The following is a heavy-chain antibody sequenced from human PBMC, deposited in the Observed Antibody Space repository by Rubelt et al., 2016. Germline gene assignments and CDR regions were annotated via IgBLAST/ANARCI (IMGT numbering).Heavy chain of an antibody. Sequence: GKGLEWVSAISGSGGSTYYADSVKGRFTISRDNSKNTLYLQMNSLRAEDTAVYYCARDPSSRADGMDVWGQGTTVTVSS. CDR3: ARDPSSRADGMDV. J-gene: IGHJ6*02. CDR2: ISGSGGST. V-gene: IGHV3-23*01. D-gene: IGHD2-2*01.